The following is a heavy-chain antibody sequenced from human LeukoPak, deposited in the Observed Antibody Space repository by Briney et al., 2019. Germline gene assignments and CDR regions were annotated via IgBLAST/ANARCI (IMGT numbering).Heavy chain of an antibody. Sequence: PGGSLRLSCAASGFTFSDYGIHWVRRAPGKGVEWVAVIWSDGSNKYYADSVKGRFTISRDNSRKTLYLQMNSLRVEDTAVYYCVRASGSFDYWGQGTLVTVSS. CDR2: IWSDGSNK. D-gene: IGHD3-10*01. CDR3: VRASGSFDY. V-gene: IGHV3-33*01. CDR1: GFTFSDYG. J-gene: IGHJ4*02.